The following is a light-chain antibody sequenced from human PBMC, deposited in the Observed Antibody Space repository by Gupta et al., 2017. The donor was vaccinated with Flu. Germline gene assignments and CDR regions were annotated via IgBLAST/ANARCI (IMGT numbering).Light chain of an antibody. J-gene: IGKJ3*01. CDR1: QGISNY. Sequence: PSFLSASVGDRVTITCRASQGISNYLAWYQQKPGKAPKLLIYAASTVQRGVPARFSGSGSGTEFTLTISSLQPEDFATYYCQRRYSHRVTFGPGTKVDLK. CDR3: QRRYSHRVT. V-gene: IGKV1-9*01. CDR2: AAS.